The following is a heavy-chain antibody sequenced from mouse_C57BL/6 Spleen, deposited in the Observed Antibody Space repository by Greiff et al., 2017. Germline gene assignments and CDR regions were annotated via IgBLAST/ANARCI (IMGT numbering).Heavy chain of an antibody. CDR1: GFTFSDAW. CDR3: SRDDDYDDAMDY. CDR2: IRNKANNPAT. J-gene: IGHJ4*01. Sequence: EVKLVESGGGLVQPGGSMKLSCAASGFTFSDAWMDWVRQSPEKGLEWVAEIRNKANNPATYYAESVKGRFTISRADSKSSVYLQMNSLRAEDTGVYYCSRDDDYDDAMDYWGQGTSVTVSS. V-gene: IGHV6-6*01. D-gene: IGHD2-4*01.